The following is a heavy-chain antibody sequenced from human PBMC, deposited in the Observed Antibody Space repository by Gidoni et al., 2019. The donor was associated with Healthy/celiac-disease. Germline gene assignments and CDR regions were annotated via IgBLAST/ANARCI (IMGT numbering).Heavy chain of an antibody. CDR2: IYHSGST. D-gene: IGHD3-10*01. CDR3: ARDGWVYGSGFDY. J-gene: IGHJ4*02. Sequence: LTWAVYGGSISSSNWWSWVRQPPGKGLEWIGEIYHSGSTKYNPSLKSRVTISVDKSKNQFSLKLSSVTAADTAVYYCARDGWVYGSGFDYWGQGTLVTVSS. V-gene: IGHV4-4*02. CDR1: GGSISSSNW.